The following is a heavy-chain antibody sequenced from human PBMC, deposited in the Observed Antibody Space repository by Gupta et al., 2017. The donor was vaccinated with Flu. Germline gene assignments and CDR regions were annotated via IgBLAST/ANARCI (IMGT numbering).Heavy chain of an antibody. J-gene: IGHJ6*02. Sequence: QAQLVESGGGVVQPGKSLRLACAASGFTFSTYGMYWVCQAPGKGLAWVAVVSHDGGQNNYADSVKGRFTISRDNAKGTLYLEMNSLRSEDTALYYCAKDRVRRSSGYGMDLWGLGTTVTVSS. D-gene: IGHD2-2*01. CDR1: GFTFSTYG. CDR2: VSHDGGQN. CDR3: AKDRVRRSSGYGMDL. V-gene: IGHV3-30*18.